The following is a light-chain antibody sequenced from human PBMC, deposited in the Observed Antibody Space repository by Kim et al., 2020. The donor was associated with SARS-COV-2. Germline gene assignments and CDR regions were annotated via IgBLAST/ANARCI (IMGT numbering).Light chain of an antibody. CDR1: NIGSKN. CDR2: RDS. CDR3: QVWDSSTARV. J-gene: IGLJ3*02. V-gene: IGLV3-9*01. Sequence: SYELTQPLSVSVALGQTARITCGGNNIGSKNVHWYQQKPGQDPVLVIYRDSNRPSGIPERFSGSNSGNTATLTISRAQAGDEADYYCQVWDSSTARVFGGGTQLTVL.